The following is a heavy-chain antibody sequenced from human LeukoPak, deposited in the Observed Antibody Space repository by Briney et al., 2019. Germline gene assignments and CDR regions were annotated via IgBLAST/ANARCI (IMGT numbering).Heavy chain of an antibody. V-gene: IGHV4-59*12. Sequence: ASETLSLTCTVSGGSIRSYYWSWIRQPPGKGLEWIGYISYSGSTNYNASLESRVTMSVDTSKNQFSLKLSSVTAADTAVYYCARDVRGGYGLDYWGQGTLVTVSS. D-gene: IGHD1-26*01. J-gene: IGHJ4*02. CDR2: ISYSGST. CDR1: GGSIRSYY. CDR3: ARDVRGGYGLDY.